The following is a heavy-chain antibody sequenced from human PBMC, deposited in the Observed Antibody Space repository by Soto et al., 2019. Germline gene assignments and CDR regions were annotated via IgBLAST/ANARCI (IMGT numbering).Heavy chain of an antibody. D-gene: IGHD3-22*01. V-gene: IGHV4-30-4*08. CDR3: ARTGPSYYYHNSGSPGDY. J-gene: IGHJ4*02. CDR1: GASIGSGDFY. CDR2: IYYNELSSSEST. Sequence: SETLSLTCTVSGASIGSGDFYWSWIRQSLGKGLEWLGYIYYNELSSSESTHYNSSLKSRVSISVDASKNQFSLTLRSMTAADTAVYYCARTGPSYYYHNSGSPGDYWGQGTLVTVSS.